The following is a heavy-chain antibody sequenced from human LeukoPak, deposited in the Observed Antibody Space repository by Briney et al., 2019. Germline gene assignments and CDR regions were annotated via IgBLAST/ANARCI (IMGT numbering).Heavy chain of an antibody. Sequence: PSETLSLTCAVYGGSFSGYYWSWIRQPPGKGLEWIGEINHSGGTNYNPSLKSRVTISVDTSKNQFSLKLSSVTAADTAVYYCARVVYNWFDPWGQGTLVTVSS. CDR1: GGSFSGYY. CDR2: INHSGGT. J-gene: IGHJ5*02. V-gene: IGHV4-34*01. CDR3: ARVVYNWFDP.